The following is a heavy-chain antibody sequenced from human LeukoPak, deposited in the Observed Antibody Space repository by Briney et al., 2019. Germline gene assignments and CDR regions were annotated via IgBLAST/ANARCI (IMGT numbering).Heavy chain of an antibody. V-gene: IGHV4-34*01. J-gene: IGHJ4*02. CDR1: GGSFIGYY. Sequence: PSETLSLTCAVSGGSFIGYYWTWIRQPPGKGLEWIGEINHSGSANYNPSLKSRVTISLDTSKNQFSLKLSSVTAADTAVYYCARGQGTVTTHWGQGTLVTVSS. CDR2: INHSGSA. CDR3: ARGQGTVTTH. D-gene: IGHD4-17*01.